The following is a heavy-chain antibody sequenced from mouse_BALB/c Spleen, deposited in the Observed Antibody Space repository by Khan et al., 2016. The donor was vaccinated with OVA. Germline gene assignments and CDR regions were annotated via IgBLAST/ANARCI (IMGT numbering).Heavy chain of an antibody. Sequence: QVQLQQSGAELVKPGASVKLSCKASGYTFTSYYMYWVKQRPGQGLEWIGDINPNNGGTYFNENFKSKATLTVDKSSSTAYMQLSSLTSEDSAVYYCIRGGYGGFASWGQGTLVTVSA. CDR1: GYTFTSYY. CDR3: IRGGYGGFAS. V-gene: IGHV1-53*01. J-gene: IGHJ3*01. CDR2: INPNNGGT. D-gene: IGHD2-2*01.